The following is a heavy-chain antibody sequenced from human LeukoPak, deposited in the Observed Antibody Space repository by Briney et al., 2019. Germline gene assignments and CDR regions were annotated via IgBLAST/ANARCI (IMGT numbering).Heavy chain of an antibody. J-gene: IGHJ4*02. V-gene: IGHV1-18*01. Sequence: ASVKVSCTASGYTFTSYGISWVRQAPGQGLEWMGWISAYNGNTNYAQKLQGRVTMTTDTSTSTAYMELRSLRSDDTAVYYCARDTENYYDSSGYVLFDYWGQGTLVTVSS. CDR2: ISAYNGNT. CDR1: GYTFTSYG. CDR3: ARDTENYYDSSGYVLFDY. D-gene: IGHD3-22*01.